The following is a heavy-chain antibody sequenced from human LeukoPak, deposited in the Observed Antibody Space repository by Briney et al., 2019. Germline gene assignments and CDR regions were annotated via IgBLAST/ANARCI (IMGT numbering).Heavy chain of an antibody. CDR2: INTDGSTT. CDR3: ARALPEDWWVCDFDS. V-gene: IGHV3-74*01. J-gene: IGHJ4*02. Sequence: GGSLRLSCAASGFTFSDYWMHWVRQVPGKGLVWVARINTDGSTTNYADSVKGRFTISRDDAKNTLYLQMNSLRAEDTAVYYCARALPEDWWVCDFDSWGQGTLVTVSS. D-gene: IGHD2-8*02. CDR1: GFTFSDYW.